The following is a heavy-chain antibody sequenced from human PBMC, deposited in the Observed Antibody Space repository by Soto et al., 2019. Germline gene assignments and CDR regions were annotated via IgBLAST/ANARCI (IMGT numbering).Heavy chain of an antibody. D-gene: IGHD6-19*01. CDR2: IYYSGST. J-gene: IGHJ5*02. V-gene: IGHV4-39*01. CDR1: GGSISSSSYY. CDR3: ARHGYSSGWYSWFDP. Sequence: SETLSLTCTVSGGSISSSSYYWGWIRQPPGKGLEWIGSIYYSGSTYYNPSLKSRVTISVDTSKNQFSLKLNSVTAADTAVYHCARHGYSSGWYSWFDPWGQGTLVTVSS.